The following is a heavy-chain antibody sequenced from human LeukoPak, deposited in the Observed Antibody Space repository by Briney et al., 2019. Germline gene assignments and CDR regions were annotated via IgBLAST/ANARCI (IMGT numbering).Heavy chain of an antibody. J-gene: IGHJ5*02. CDR2: INSDGSST. V-gene: IGHV3-74*01. CDR3: AIPDLS. CDR1: GLTFNSYV. Sequence: GGSLRLSCAASGLTFNSYVMNWVRQAPGKGLVWVSRINSDGSSTSYADSVKGRFTISRDNAKNTLYLQMNSLRAEDTAVYYCAIPDLSWGQGTLVTVSS.